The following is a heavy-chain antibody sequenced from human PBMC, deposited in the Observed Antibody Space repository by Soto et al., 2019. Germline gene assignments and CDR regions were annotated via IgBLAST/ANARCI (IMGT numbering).Heavy chain of an antibody. CDR3: ARDSIMITFGGVIVTPPDY. CDR2: INPSGGST. J-gene: IGHJ4*02. V-gene: IGHV1-46*01. Sequence: QVQLVQSGAEVKKPGASVKVSCKASGYTFTSYYMHWVRQAPGQGLEWMGIINPSGGSTSYAQKFQGRATMTRDTSTSTVYMELSRLRSEDTAVYYCARDSIMITFGGVIVTPPDYWGQGTLVTVSS. D-gene: IGHD3-16*02. CDR1: GYTFTSYY.